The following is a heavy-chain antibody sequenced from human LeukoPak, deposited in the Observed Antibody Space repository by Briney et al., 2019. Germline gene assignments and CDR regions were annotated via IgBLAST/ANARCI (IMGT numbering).Heavy chain of an antibody. CDR3: ARDCESCDLLFYMNV. Sequence: PSQTLSLTCTVSVGSISSTGYYWTWVRQPAGKGLEWIGHIDNSGSTNCNPSLKSRVTISVDTSKNQFSLNLTSVTAADTAVYYCARDCESCDLLFYMNVWGKGTTVTVSS. CDR2: IDNSGST. V-gene: IGHV4-61*09. CDR1: VGSISSTGYY. D-gene: IGHD3-3*01. J-gene: IGHJ6*03.